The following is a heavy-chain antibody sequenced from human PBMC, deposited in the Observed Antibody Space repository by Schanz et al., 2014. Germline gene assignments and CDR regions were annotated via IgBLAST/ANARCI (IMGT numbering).Heavy chain of an antibody. D-gene: IGHD3-22*01. J-gene: IGHJ3*02. CDR1: GFTVNTNY. CDR2: MYINSGST. CDR3: AKDSNYDGSGYNDAFDI. Sequence: DVQLVESGGGLIQPGGSLRLSCAVSGFTVNTNYMSWVRQAPGKGLEWISSMYINSGSTQYADSVKGRFIISRDSSKNTLFLQMNSLRAEDTAVYYCAKDSNYDGSGYNDAFDIWGQGTMVTVSS. V-gene: IGHV3-53*01.